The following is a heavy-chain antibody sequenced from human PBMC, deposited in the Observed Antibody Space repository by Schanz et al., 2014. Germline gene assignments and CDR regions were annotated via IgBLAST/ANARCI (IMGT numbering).Heavy chain of an antibody. D-gene: IGHD6-13*01. Sequence: VQLVESGGTLVRPGGSLRLTCAASGFTFSTYAMAWVRQAPGKGLEWVSTIGTSGGTNYAESVKGRFTMSRDNSKNTLYLQMNSLRAGDAAVYYCARGLIAAAGGAFDYWGQGTLVAVSA. CDR2: IGTSGGT. CDR3: ARGLIAAAGGAFDY. J-gene: IGHJ4*02. V-gene: IGHV3-23*04. CDR1: GFTFSTYA.